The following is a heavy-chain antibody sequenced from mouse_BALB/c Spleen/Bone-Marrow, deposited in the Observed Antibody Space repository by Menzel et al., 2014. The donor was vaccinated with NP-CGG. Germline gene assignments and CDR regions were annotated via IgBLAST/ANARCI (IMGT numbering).Heavy chain of an antibody. Sequence: EVKLMESGGGLVQPGGSLKLSCAASGFTFSSYTMSWVRQTPEKRLEWVAYISNGGGSTYYPDTVKGRFTISRDNAKNTLYLQMSSLKSEDTAMYYCARRAGADWGQGTLVTVSA. J-gene: IGHJ3*01. CDR3: ARRAGAD. D-gene: IGHD3-3*01. CDR2: ISNGGGST. V-gene: IGHV5-12-2*01. CDR1: GFTFSSYT.